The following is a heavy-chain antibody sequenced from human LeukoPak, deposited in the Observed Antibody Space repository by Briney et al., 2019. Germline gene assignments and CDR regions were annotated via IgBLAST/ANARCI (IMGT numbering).Heavy chain of an antibody. Sequence: PSETLSLTCTVSGGSISSSSYYWGWIRQPPGKGLEWIGSIYYSGSTYYNPSLRSRVTISVDTSKNQFSLKLSSVTAADTAVYYCARSPETSYYDILTGYPTPRPSTLDYWGQGTLVTVSS. CDR2: IYYSGST. J-gene: IGHJ4*02. V-gene: IGHV4-39*07. CDR1: GGSISSSSYY. CDR3: ARSPETSYYDILTGYPTPRPSTLDY. D-gene: IGHD3-9*01.